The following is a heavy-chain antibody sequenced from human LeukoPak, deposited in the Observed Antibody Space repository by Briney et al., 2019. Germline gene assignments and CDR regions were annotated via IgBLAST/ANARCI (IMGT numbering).Heavy chain of an antibody. CDR1: GGSISSYY. Sequence: TSETLSLTCTVSGGSISSYYWSWLRQPPAQGLAWIGYVYYSGSANYNPSLKSRVTISVDPSKNQFSLKPSSVTAADTAVYYCARDLFHSSSSPTDYWGQGTLVTVSS. D-gene: IGHD6-6*01. CDR3: ARDLFHSSSSPTDY. V-gene: IGHV4-59*01. CDR2: VYYSGSA. J-gene: IGHJ4*02.